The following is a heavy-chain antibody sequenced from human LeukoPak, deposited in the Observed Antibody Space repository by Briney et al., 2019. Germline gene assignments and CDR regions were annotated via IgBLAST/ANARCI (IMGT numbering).Heavy chain of an antibody. CDR1: GGPISSSSYY. Sequence: SETLSLTCTVSGGPISSSSYYWGWIRQPPGKGPEWIGSIYYSGSTYYNPSLKSRVTISVDTSKNQFSLKLSSVTAADTAVYYCARHPLGPRAYCSSTSCPPDWFDPWGQGTLVTVSS. J-gene: IGHJ5*02. CDR3: ARHPLGPRAYCSSTSCPPDWFDP. V-gene: IGHV4-39*01. D-gene: IGHD2-2*01. CDR2: IYYSGST.